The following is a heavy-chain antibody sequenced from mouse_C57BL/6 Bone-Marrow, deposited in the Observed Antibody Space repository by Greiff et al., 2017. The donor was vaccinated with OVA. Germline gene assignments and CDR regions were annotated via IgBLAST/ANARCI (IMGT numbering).Heavy chain of an antibody. CDR2: IDPENGDT. Sequence: VHVKQSGAELVRPGASVKLSRTASGFNIKDDYMHWVKERPEQGLEWIGWIDPENGDTEYASKFQGKATITADTSSKTVYLHLSSLTSEDTAVYYCTTYRYWGQGTTLTVSS. V-gene: IGHV14-4*01. CDR1: GFNIKDDY. CDR3: TTYRY. J-gene: IGHJ2*01.